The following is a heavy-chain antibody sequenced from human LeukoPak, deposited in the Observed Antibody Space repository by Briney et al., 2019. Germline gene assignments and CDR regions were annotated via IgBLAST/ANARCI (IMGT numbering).Heavy chain of an antibody. CDR3: AGENYNWNYFDY. D-gene: IGHD1-20*01. J-gene: IGHJ4*02. V-gene: IGHV3-48*03. CDR2: ISSSGSTI. CDR1: GFTFSSYE. Sequence: PGGSLRLSCAASGFTFSSYEMNWVRQAPGQGLEWVSYISSSGSTIYYADSVKGRFTISRDNAKNSLYLQMNSLRAEDTAVYYCAGENYNWNYFDYWGQGTLVTVSS.